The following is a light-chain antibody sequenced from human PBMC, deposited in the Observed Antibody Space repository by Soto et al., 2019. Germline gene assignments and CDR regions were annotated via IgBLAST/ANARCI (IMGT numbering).Light chain of an antibody. CDR3: QKYNSVPRT. Sequence: DLQMTQSPSSLSASVGDRVTIACRASQGISNYVAWYQQKPGKVPKLLIYAASTLQSGVPSRFSGSGSGTDFTLTISSLQPEDGATYYCQKYNSVPRTFGQGTKVEIK. V-gene: IGKV1-27*01. CDR2: AAS. CDR1: QGISNY. J-gene: IGKJ1*01.